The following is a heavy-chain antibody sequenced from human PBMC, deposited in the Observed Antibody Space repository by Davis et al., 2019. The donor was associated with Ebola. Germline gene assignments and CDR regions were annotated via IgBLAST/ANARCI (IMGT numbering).Heavy chain of an antibody. CDR3: ARGDSSSWYYYGMDV. D-gene: IGHD6-13*01. Sequence: GGSLRLSCAASGFTFSSYWMSWVRQAPGKGLEWVDNIKQDGSEKYYVDSVKGRFTISRDNAKNSLYLQMNSLRAEDTAVYYCARGDSSSWYYYGMDVWGQGTTVTVSS. CDR2: IKQDGSEK. CDR1: GFTFSSYW. V-gene: IGHV3-7*03. J-gene: IGHJ6*02.